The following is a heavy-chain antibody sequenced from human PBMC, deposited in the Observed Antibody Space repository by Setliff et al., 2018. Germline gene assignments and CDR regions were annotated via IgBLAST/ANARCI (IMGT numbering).Heavy chain of an antibody. CDR1: GGTFSSSG. V-gene: IGHV1-69*13. J-gene: IGHJ4*02. CDR3: ARAGSAAAGRKGIFEY. D-gene: IGHD6-13*01. CDR2: FIPILGAT. Sequence: SVKVSCKSSGGTFSSSGITWVRQAPGQGLQWLGRFIPILGATNYAQNFQGRVTITADESTSTAYMELSSLRSEDTAVYYCARAGSAAAGRKGIFEYWGQGSLVTVSS.